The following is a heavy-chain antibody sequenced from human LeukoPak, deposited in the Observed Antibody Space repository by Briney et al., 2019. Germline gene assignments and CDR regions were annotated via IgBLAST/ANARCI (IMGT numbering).Heavy chain of an antibody. D-gene: IGHD6-19*01. V-gene: IGHV4-4*07. CDR3: ARDVVAGRDY. J-gene: IGHJ4*02. Sequence: PSETLSLTCTVSGGSISGYYWSWIRQPAGKGLEWIGRIYTSGNTNYNPSLKSRVTMSVDTYKNQFSLELSSVTAADTAVYFCARDVVAGRDYWGQRTLVSVSS. CDR2: IYTSGNT. CDR1: GGSISGYY.